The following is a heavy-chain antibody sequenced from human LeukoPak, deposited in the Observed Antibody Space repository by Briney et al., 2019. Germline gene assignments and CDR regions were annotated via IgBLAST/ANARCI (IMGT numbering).Heavy chain of an antibody. V-gene: IGHV1-69*04. J-gene: IGHJ5*02. CDR2: IIPILGIA. Sequence: AASVKVSCKASGGTFSSYAISWVRQAPGQGLEWMGRIIPILGIANYAQKFQGRVTITADKSTSTAYMELSSLRSEDTAVYYCARDHSPSDSSGYYYLNWFDPWGQGTLVTVSS. D-gene: IGHD3-22*01. CDR1: GGTFSSYA. CDR3: ARDHSPSDSSGYYYLNWFDP.